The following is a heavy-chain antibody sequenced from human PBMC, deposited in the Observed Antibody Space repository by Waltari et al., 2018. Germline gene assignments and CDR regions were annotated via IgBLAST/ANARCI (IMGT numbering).Heavy chain of an antibody. CDR3: TGGAVTGTDF. J-gene: IGHJ4*02. Sequence: EVQVVESGGGLVQPGGSLKPSCATPASTSSGSTIHWVRQTSGKGLEWIGRIRSKPNNYATRYTASVEGRFTISRDDSENTAYLQMSSLMTEDTAVYYCTGGAVTGTDFWGQGTLVTVSS. V-gene: IGHV3-73*01. D-gene: IGHD6-13*01. CDR2: IRSKPNNYAT. CDR1: ASTSSGST.